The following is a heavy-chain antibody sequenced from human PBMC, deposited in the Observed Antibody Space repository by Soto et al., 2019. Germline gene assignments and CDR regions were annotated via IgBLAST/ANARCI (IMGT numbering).Heavy chain of an antibody. D-gene: IGHD1-26*01. CDR2: ISASRTTI. CDR1: GFTFTDYS. CDR3: ARDGRRGYDLDV. Sequence: EGQLEESGGGLVQPGGSLRLSCIVSGFTFTDYSLNWVRQAPGKGLEWLSYISASRTTIYSAGSVRGRFTVSRDNAKNSLYLQMNSLRDEDTAVYYGARDGRRGYDLDVWGQGTMVTVSS. J-gene: IGHJ6*02. V-gene: IGHV3-48*02.